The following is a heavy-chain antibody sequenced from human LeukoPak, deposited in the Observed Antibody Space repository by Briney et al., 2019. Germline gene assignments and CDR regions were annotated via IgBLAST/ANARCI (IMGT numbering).Heavy chain of an antibody. CDR3: ARGAAQPPDY. CDR2: INHSGST. CDR1: GGSFSGYY. J-gene: IGHJ4*02. V-gene: IGHV4-34*01. D-gene: IGHD6-6*01. Sequence: SETLSLTCAVYGGSFSGYYWSWIRQPPGKGLEWIGEINHSGSTNYNPSLKSRVTISVDTSKNQFSLKLSSVTAADTAVYYCARGAAQPPDYWGQGTLVTVSS.